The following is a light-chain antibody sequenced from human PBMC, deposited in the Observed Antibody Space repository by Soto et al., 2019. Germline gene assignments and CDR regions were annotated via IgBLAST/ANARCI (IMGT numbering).Light chain of an antibody. CDR3: ISYTSSDTYV. Sequence: QSALTQPASVSGSPGQSITISCTGTRADVGGYKYVSWLQQHPGKVPKLLIYDVTSRPSGVSNRFSGSKSGNTASLIISVLQAEDEADYYCISYTSSDTYVFGTGTKVTVL. CDR2: DVT. V-gene: IGLV2-14*01. J-gene: IGLJ1*01. CDR1: RADVGGYKY.